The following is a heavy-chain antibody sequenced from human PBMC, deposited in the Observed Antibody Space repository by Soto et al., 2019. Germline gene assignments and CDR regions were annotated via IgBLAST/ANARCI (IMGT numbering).Heavy chain of an antibody. CDR3: ARTVGYYYGIDV. D-gene: IGHD4-17*01. Sequence: QVQLVQSGAEVKKPGASVKVSCKASGYTFTSYAMHWVRQAPGQRLEWMGWINAGNGNTKYSQKFQGRVTITRDTSASTADMELRSLRSEDTAVYYCARTVGYYYGIDVWGQGTTVTVSS. V-gene: IGHV1-3*01. CDR1: GYTFTSYA. CDR2: INAGNGNT. J-gene: IGHJ6*02.